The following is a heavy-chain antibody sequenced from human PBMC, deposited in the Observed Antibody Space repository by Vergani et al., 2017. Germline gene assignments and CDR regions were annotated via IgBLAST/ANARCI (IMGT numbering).Heavy chain of an antibody. CDR1: GGTFSSYA. V-gene: IGHV1-69*01. Sequence: QVQLVQSGAEVKKPGSSVKVSCKASGGTFSSYAISWVRQAPGQGLEWMGGIIPIFGTANYAQKFQGRVTITADESTSTAYIELSSLRSEDTAGYSCARTRGPVVVVPAAMRPHYYYWMEVGGKGTTVTGS. D-gene: IGHD2-2*01. J-gene: IGHJ6*01. CDR3: ARTRGPVVVVPAAMRPHYYYWMEV. CDR2: IIPIFGTA.